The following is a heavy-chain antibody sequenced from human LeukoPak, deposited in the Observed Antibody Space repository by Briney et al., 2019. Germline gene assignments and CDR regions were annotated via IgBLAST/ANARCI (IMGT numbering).Heavy chain of an antibody. V-gene: IGHV3-23*01. CDR2: IGGGGDST. D-gene: IGHD3-10*01. Sequence: TGGSLRLSCAASGFTFSSYAMSWVRRAPGRGLEWVSAIGGGGDSTYYADSVKGRFTITRDNSKNTLFLQMNSLRAEDTAVYYCAKGESDYYGSGLYNWCGAWGQGTLVTVSS. CDR1: GFTFSSYA. J-gene: IGHJ5*02. CDR3: AKGESDYYGSGLYNWCGA.